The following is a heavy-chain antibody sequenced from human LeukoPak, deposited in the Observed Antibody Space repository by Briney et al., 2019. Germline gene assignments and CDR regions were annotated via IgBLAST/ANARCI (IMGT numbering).Heavy chain of an antibody. J-gene: IGHJ6*03. CDR2: INWDGDSI. D-gene: IGHD1-26*01. V-gene: IGHV3-20*04. CDR3: ARLGGAQFYFYCYMDV. Sequence: GRSLRLSCAASGFRFADYGMSWVRHPPGKGLEWVSGINWDGDSIGYAESVKGRFTITRDNDKNSLYLQMNSLRAEDTALYYCARLGGAQFYFYCYMDVWGKGTTVTVSS. CDR1: GFRFADYG.